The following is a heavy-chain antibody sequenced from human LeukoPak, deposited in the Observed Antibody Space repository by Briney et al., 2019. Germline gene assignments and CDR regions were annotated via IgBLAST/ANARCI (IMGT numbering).Heavy chain of an antibody. D-gene: IGHD6-13*01. J-gene: IGHJ6*02. CDR3: AKAASSSWPSYYYGMDV. V-gene: IGHV3-23*01. CDR2: IGGSGGST. CDR1: GFTFSSYA. Sequence: GGSLRLSCAASGFTFSSYAMSWVRQAPGKGLEWVSAIGGSGGSTYYADSVKGRFTISKDNSKNTVYLQMSSLRVDDTAVYYCAKAASSSWPSYYYGMDVWGQGTTVTVSS.